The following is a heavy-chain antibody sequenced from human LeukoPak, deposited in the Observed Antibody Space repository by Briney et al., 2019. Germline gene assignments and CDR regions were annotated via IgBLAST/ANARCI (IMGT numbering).Heavy chain of an antibody. D-gene: IGHD3-22*01. CDR2: IIPILGIA. V-gene: IGHV1-69*04. Sequence: GASVKVSCKASGGTFSSYAISWVRQAPGQGLEWMGRIIPILGIANYAQKFQGRVTITADKSTSTAYMELSSLRSEDTAVCYCARDRNNYYDSSGYIGYWGQGTLVTVSS. CDR1: GGTFSSYA. J-gene: IGHJ4*02. CDR3: ARDRNNYYDSSGYIGY.